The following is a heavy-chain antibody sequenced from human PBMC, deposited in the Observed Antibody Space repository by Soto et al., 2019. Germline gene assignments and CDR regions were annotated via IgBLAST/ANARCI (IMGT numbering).Heavy chain of an antibody. D-gene: IGHD3-10*01. V-gene: IGHV3-23*01. CDR1: GFPFSSTD. J-gene: IGHJ5*02. Sequence: PGGSLRLSCAASGFPFSSTDMTWVRQAPGKGLDWVSTIDGSGGTTYYADSVKGRFTISRDNSMNTVYLQMNSLRADDTALCYCAKNSGWFNTWGQGALVTSPQ. CDR2: IDGSGGTT. CDR3: AKNSGWFNT.